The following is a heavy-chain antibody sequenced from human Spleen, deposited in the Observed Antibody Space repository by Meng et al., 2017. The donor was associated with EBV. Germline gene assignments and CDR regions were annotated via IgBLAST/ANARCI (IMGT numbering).Heavy chain of an antibody. Sequence: HVRRQDPGPGLAKPSEALSLTCTASAGSVSSVSYYWSWIRQPPGKGLEWIGYMHYTGLTHYNPSLKSRVTISVDTSKNQFSLKLSSVTAADTAVYYCARLVYVDTTMVTAIDYWGQGTLVTVSS. V-gene: IGHV4-61*01. D-gene: IGHD5-18*01. CDR3: ARLVYVDTTMVTAIDY. CDR1: AGSVSSVSYY. CDR2: MHYTGLT. J-gene: IGHJ4*02.